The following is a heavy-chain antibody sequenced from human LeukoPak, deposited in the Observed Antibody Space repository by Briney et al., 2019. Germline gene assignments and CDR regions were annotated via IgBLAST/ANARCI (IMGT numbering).Heavy chain of an antibody. Sequence: SETLSLTCAVSGDSISSGDYSWSWIRQPPGKGLEWIGYIYISGTTNYNPSLKSRVTISVDTSKNQFSLRLSSVTAADTAVYYCARRIKRYYYDSSGYQNGHAFDIWGQGTMVTVSS. CDR1: GDSISSGDYS. CDR2: IYISGTT. D-gene: IGHD3-22*01. J-gene: IGHJ3*02. CDR3: ARRIKRYYYDSSGYQNGHAFDI. V-gene: IGHV4-30-4*07.